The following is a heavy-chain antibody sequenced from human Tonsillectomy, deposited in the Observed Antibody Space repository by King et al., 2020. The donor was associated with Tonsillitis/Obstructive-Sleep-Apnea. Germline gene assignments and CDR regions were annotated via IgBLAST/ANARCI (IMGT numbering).Heavy chain of an antibody. V-gene: IGHV4-59*01. D-gene: IGHD3-22*01. CDR1: GGSISSYY. CDR3: ARGYYYDSSGH. CDR2: IYYSGST. Sequence: VQLQESGPGLVKPSETLSLTCTVSGGSISSYYWSWIRQPPGKGLEWIGYIYYSGSTNYNPSLKSRVTISVDTSKNQFSLKLSSVTAADTAVYYCARGYYYDSSGHWGQRTLVTVSS. J-gene: IGHJ4*02.